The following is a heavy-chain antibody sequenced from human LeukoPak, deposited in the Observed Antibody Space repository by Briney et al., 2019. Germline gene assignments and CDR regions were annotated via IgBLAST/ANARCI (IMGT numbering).Heavy chain of an antibody. CDR3: AKGGVAAARDY. Sequence: TGGSLRLSCTDSGFTFRSNAMSWVRQAPGKGLEWVSTISGSGGSTHYADSVKGRFTISRDNSKNTLYMQMNSLRTEDTAVYYCAKGGVAAARDYWGQGTLATVSS. V-gene: IGHV3-23*01. J-gene: IGHJ4*02. D-gene: IGHD6-13*01. CDR2: ISGSGGST. CDR1: GFTFRSNA.